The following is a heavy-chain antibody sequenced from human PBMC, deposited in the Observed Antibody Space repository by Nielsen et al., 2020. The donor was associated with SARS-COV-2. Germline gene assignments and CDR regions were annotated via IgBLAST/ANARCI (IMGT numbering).Heavy chain of an antibody. J-gene: IGHJ6*02. Sequence: ESLKISCAASGFTFSSYAMSWVRQAPGKGLEWVSAISGSGGSTYYADSVKGRFTISRDNSKNTLYLQMNSLRAEDTAVYYCAKGSVAAPYYYYYGMDVWGQGTTVTVSS. CDR3: AKGSVAAPYYYYYGMDV. V-gene: IGHV3-23*01. D-gene: IGHD6-13*01. CDR1: GFTFSSYA. CDR2: ISGSGGST.